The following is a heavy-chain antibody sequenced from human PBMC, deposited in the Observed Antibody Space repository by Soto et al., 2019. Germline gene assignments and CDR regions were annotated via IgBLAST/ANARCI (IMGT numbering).Heavy chain of an antibody. CDR2: ISGSGGST. J-gene: IGHJ5*02. CDR3: AKSPANDFWTGYDRFDP. D-gene: IGHD3-3*01. Sequence: VQLLESGGGLVQPGGSLRLSCAASGFTFSSYAMSWVRLAPGKGLEWVSAISGSGGSTYYADSVKGRFTISRDNSKNTLYLQMNSLRVEDTAGYYCAKSPANDFWTGYDRFDPWGQGTLVTVSS. CDR1: GFTFSSYA. V-gene: IGHV3-23*01.